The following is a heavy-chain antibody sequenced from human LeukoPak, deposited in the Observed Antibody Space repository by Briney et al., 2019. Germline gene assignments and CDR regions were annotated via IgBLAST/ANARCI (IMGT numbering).Heavy chain of an antibody. CDR2: IYYSGSN. CDR1: GVSISSGDYY. CDR3: ARGMSMVRGVIGD. J-gene: IGHJ4*02. V-gene: IGHV4-30-4*08. Sequence: PSQTLSLTCTVSGVSISSGDYYWSWIRQPPGKGLEWIRYIYYSGSNYYNPSLKSRVTILVDTSKNQFSLKLSSVTAANTAVYYCARGMSMVRGVIGDWGQGTLVTVSS. D-gene: IGHD3-10*01.